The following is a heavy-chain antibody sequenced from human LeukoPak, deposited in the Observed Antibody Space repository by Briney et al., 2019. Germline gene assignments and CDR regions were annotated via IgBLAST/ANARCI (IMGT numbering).Heavy chain of an antibody. J-gene: IGHJ4*02. V-gene: IGHV3-30*03. CDR1: GFTFSSYG. Sequence: GGSLRLSCAASGFTFSSYGMHWVRQAPGKGLEWVAVISYDRSNKYYADSVKGRFTISRDNSKNTLYLQMNSLRAEDTAVYYCARVAYYYDSPSLTFDYWGQGTLVTVSS. D-gene: IGHD3-22*01. CDR2: ISYDRSNK. CDR3: ARVAYYYDSPSLTFDY.